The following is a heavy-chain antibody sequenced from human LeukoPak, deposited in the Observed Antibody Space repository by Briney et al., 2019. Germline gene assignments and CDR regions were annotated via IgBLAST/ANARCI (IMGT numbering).Heavy chain of an antibody. CDR2: INPNSGGT. CDR1: GYTFTGYY. Sequence: ASVTVSCKPSGYTFTGYYMHWVRQAPGQGREWMGWINPNSGGTNYAQKFQGRVTMTRDTTISTAYMELSRLRSDDTAVYYCARALVSSGLGNYWGQGTLVTVSS. D-gene: IGHD3-22*01. J-gene: IGHJ4*02. V-gene: IGHV1-2*02. CDR3: ARALVSSGLGNY.